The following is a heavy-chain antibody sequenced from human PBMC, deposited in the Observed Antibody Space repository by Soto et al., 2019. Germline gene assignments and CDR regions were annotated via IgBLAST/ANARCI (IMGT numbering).Heavy chain of an antibody. V-gene: IGHV4-59*01. CDR1: GGSISSYY. CDR3: AGGYCSSTSCYSFRYYYYMDV. Sequence: QVQLQESGPGLVKPSETLSLTCTVSGGSISSYYWSWIRQPPGKGLEWIGYIYYSGSTNYNPSLNSRVTISVDTSKNQFSLKLSSVTAADTAVYYCAGGYCSSTSCYSFRYYYYMDVWGKGTTVTVSS. D-gene: IGHD2-2*01. CDR2: IYYSGST. J-gene: IGHJ6*03.